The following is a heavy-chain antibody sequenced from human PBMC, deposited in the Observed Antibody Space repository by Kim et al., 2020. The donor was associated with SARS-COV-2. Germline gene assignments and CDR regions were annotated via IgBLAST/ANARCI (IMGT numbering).Heavy chain of an antibody. Sequence: GGSLRLSCAASGFTFSNAWMSWVRQAPGKGLEWVGRIKSKTDGGTTDYAAPVKGRFTISRDDSKNTLYLQMNSLKTEDTAVYYCTTSFSGWYEGGYYYYYYGMDVWGQGTTVTVSS. CDR2: IKSKTDGGTT. V-gene: IGHV3-15*01. J-gene: IGHJ6*02. CDR1: GFTFSNAW. CDR3: TTSFSGWYEGGYYYYYYGMDV. D-gene: IGHD6-19*01.